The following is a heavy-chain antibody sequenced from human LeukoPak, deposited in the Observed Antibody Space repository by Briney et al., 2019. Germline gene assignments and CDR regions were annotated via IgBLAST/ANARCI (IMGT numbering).Heavy chain of an antibody. CDR2: INPDSGGT. CDR1: GYTFTGYY. V-gene: IGHV1-2*02. D-gene: IGHD5-24*01. CDR3: ARAYSVATILLDY. Sequence: ASVKVSCKTSGYTFTGYYIHWVRQGPGQGLEWMGWINPDSGGTNYAQKFQGRVTMTRDTSISTAYMELSRLRSDDTAVYYCARAYSVATILLDYWGQGTLVTVSS. J-gene: IGHJ4*02.